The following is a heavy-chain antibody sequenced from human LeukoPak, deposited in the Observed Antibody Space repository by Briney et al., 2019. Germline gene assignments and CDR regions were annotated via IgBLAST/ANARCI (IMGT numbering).Heavy chain of an antibody. Sequence: ASVKVSCKASGYTFTSYDINWVRQATGQGLEWMGWMNPNSGNTGYAQKFQGRVTMTRNTSISTAYMELSSLRSEDTAVYYCARSTPYSSGWYAFYYGVDVWGQGTTVTVSS. CDR3: ARSTPYSSGWYAFYYGVDV. CDR2: MNPNSGNT. V-gene: IGHV1-8*01. J-gene: IGHJ6*02. CDR1: GYTFTSYD. D-gene: IGHD6-19*01.